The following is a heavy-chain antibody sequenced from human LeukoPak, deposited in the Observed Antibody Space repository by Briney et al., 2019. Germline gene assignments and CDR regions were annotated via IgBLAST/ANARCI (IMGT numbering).Heavy chain of an antibody. CDR3: AKYGGDYIRYFDY. CDR2: IRGSGGST. J-gene: IGHJ4*02. CDR1: ALPPSNYA. V-gene: IGHV3-23*01. D-gene: IGHD4-17*01. Sequence: GGSLRLSCAASALPPSNYAMSWVRQAPGKGLEWVSGIRGSGGSTYYADSVKGRFTISRDNSKNTLYLQMNSLRVEDTAVYYCAKYGGDYIRYFDYWGQGTLVTVSS.